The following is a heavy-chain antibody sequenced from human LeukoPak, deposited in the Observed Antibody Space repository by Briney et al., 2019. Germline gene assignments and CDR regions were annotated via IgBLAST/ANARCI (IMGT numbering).Heavy chain of an antibody. D-gene: IGHD3-10*01. Sequence: GGSLRLSCAASGFTFSTYSMNWVRHAPGRGLEWVSYIGSSSSTIYYADSVKGRFTISRDNAKNSLYLQMSSLRDEDTAVYYCARRGSGSHDASDIWGQGTMVTVSS. V-gene: IGHV3-48*02. CDR2: IGSSSSTI. J-gene: IGHJ3*02. CDR1: GFTFSTYS. CDR3: ARRGSGSHDASDI.